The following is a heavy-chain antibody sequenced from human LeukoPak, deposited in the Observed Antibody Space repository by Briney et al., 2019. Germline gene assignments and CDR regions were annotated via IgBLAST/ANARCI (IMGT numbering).Heavy chain of an antibody. Sequence: GGSLRLSCAASGFTFSSYWMSWVRQAPGKGLEWVSTISGSGGSTYYADSVKGRFTISRDNSKNTLYLQMNSLRAEDTAVYYCAKASRFGYSYGPREYFYYMDVWGKGTTVTISS. J-gene: IGHJ6*03. CDR2: ISGSGGST. D-gene: IGHD5-18*01. CDR3: AKASRFGYSYGPREYFYYMDV. CDR1: GFTFSSYW. V-gene: IGHV3-23*01.